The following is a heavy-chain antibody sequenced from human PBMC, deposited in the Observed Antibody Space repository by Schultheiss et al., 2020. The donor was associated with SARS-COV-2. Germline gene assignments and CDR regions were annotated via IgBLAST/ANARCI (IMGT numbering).Heavy chain of an antibody. CDR2: INHSGST. D-gene: IGHD6-6*01. Sequence: SETLSLTCAVYGGSFSGYYWSWIRQPPGKGLEWIGEINHSGSTYYNPSLKSRVTISVDTSKNQFSLKLSSVTAADTAVYYCARAGSRAARRTAYFDYWGQGTLVTVSS. CDR3: ARAGSRAARRTAYFDY. J-gene: IGHJ4*02. CDR1: GGSFSGYY. V-gene: IGHV4-34*09.